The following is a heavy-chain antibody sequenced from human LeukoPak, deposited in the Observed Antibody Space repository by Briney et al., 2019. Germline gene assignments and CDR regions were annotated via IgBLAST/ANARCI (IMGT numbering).Heavy chain of an antibody. CDR1: GFIVSSNY. CDR3: ARGYYYNSRAFSVDAFDI. D-gene: IGHD3-22*01. J-gene: IGHJ3*02. Sequence: GGSLRLSCAASGFIVSSNYMNWVRQAPGKGLEWVSAISGSGGSTYYADSVKGRFTISRDNSKNTLYLQMNSLRAEDTAVYYCARGYYYNSRAFSVDAFDIWGLGTMVTVSS. V-gene: IGHV3-53*01. CDR2: ISGSGGST.